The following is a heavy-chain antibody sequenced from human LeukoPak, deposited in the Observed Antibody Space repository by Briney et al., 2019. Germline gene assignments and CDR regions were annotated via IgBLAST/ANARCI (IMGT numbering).Heavy chain of an antibody. CDR3: ARDLVEMATIALDY. CDR1: GGSISSYY. V-gene: IGHV4-4*07. J-gene: IGHJ4*02. Sequence: RPSETLSLTCTVSGGSISSYYWSWIRQPAGKGLEWIGRIYTSGSTNYNPSLKSRVTMSVDTSKNQFSLKLSSVTAADTAVYYCARDLVEMATIALDYWGQRTLVTVSS. CDR2: IYTSGST. D-gene: IGHD5-24*01.